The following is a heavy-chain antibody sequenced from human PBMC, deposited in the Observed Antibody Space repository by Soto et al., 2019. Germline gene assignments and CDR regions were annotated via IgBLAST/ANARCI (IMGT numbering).Heavy chain of an antibody. J-gene: IGHJ4*02. CDR1: GFTVSSNY. D-gene: IGHD6-19*01. CDR3: AREGGLDSSGWYRDAGYDY. V-gene: IGHV3-66*01. CDR2: IYSGGST. Sequence: EVQLVESGGGLVKPGGSLRLSCAAAGFTVSSNYMSWVRQAPGKGLEWVTVIYSGGSTYYTDSVKGRFTISRDNSKNTLYLHMNSLRAEDTAVYYCAREGGLDSSGWYRDAGYDYRGQGTLVTVSS.